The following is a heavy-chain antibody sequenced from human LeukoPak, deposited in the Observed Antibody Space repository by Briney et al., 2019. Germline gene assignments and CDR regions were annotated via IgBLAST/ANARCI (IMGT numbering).Heavy chain of an antibody. Sequence: GGSLRLSCAASGFTFSNYGMHWVRQAPGKGLERVAFIRYDGSDKYYSDSVKGRFTVSRDNSKNTLYLQMNSLRAEDTAVYYCAKDSRMMVVFITGKGTEFDYWGQGALVTVSS. CDR1: GFTFSNYG. CDR3: AKDSRMMVVFITGKGTEFDY. J-gene: IGHJ4*02. V-gene: IGHV3-30*02. CDR2: IRYDGSDK. D-gene: IGHD3-22*01.